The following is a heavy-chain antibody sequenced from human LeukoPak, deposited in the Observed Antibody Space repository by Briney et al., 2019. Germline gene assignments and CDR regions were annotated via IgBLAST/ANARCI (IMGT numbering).Heavy chain of an antibody. V-gene: IGHV3-7*05. CDR3: ARPSSGWLGDDAFDI. CDR1: GFPFSSCW. CDR2: IKQDGSEK. Sequence: GSSLRFCCAASGFPFSSCWMSWVGQGPGQGLKWVANIKQDGSEKYYVDSVKGRFTISRDNAKNSLYLQMNSLRAEDTAVYYCARPSSGWLGDDAFDIWGQGTMVTVSS. D-gene: IGHD6-19*01. J-gene: IGHJ3*02.